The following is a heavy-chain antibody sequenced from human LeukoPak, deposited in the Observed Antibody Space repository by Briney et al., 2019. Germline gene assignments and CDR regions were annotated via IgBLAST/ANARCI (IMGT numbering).Heavy chain of an antibody. Sequence: SETLSLTCTVSGGSISSSSYYWGWIRQPPGKGLEWIGSIYYSGSTHYNPSLKSRVTISVDTSKNQFSLKLSSVTAADTAVYYCARILGYSNYYFDYWGQGTLVTVSS. CDR2: IYYSGST. J-gene: IGHJ4*02. CDR3: ARILGYSNYYFDY. V-gene: IGHV4-39*01. D-gene: IGHD4-11*01. CDR1: GGSISSSSYY.